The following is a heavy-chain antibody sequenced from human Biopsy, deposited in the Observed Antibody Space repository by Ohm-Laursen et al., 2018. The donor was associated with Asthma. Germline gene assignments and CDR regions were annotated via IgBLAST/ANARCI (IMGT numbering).Heavy chain of an antibody. J-gene: IGHJ6*02. CDR1: GYIFNSAG. CDR3: ARAVDYSHYYGIDV. CDR2: ISVYNGNT. V-gene: IGHV1-18*01. Sequence: AASVKVSCKTSGYIFNSAGITWVRQAPGQGLEWVGWISVYNGNTKVAQKLQDRVTMITDTSTSTAYMELRSLRSDDTAVYFCARAVDYSHYYGIDVWGQGTTVTVS. D-gene: IGHD3-10*01.